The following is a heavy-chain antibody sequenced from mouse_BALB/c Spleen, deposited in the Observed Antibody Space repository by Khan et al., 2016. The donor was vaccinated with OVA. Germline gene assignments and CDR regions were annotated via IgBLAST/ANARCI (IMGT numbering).Heavy chain of an antibody. CDR3: TRSGYGTFAY. CDR1: GYTFTSYY. CDR2: INPNNGGT. J-gene: IGHJ3*01. V-gene: IGHV1S81*02. D-gene: IGHD1-1*02. Sequence: VELVESGAELVKPGASVRLSCKASGYTFTSYYLYWVKQRPGQGLEWIGDINPNNGGTNFNEKFRTKATLTVDKSSNTAYMELSRLTSEDSAVYYCTRSGYGTFAYWGQGTLVTGSA.